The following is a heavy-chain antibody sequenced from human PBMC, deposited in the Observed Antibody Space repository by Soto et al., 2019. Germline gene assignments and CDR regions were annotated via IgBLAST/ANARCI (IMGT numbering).Heavy chain of an antibody. Sequence: EVQLVESGGGLVQPGGSLRLSCAASGFSISSYWMNWVRQAPGKGQEWVAIIRKDGSEKYYVDSVKGRFTISRDNAKNSLYLQMNSPRDDDTAVYYCAGGSGWLSDYWGRGTLVTVSS. J-gene: IGHJ4*02. CDR2: IRKDGSEK. CDR1: GFSISSYW. D-gene: IGHD6-19*01. V-gene: IGHV3-7*03. CDR3: AGGSGWLSDY.